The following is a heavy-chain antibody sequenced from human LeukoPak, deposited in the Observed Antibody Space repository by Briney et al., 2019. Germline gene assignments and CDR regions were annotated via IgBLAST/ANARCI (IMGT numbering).Heavy chain of an antibody. D-gene: IGHD6-19*01. CDR2: ISYDGSDK. Sequence: GGSLRLSCTASGFTFSNYAMHWVRQAPGKGLEWVTAISYDGSDKYYAESVKGRFTVSRDNSKNTLYLQMNSLRDEATAVYYCAKDWGSSGWYNYFDPWGQGTLVTVSS. CDR3: AKDWGSSGWYNYFDP. CDR1: GFTFSNYA. V-gene: IGHV3-30-3*01. J-gene: IGHJ5*02.